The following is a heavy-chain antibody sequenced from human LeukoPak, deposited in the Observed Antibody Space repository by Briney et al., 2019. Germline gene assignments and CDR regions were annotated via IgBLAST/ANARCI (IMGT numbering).Heavy chain of an antibody. J-gene: IGHJ6*03. CDR2: ISSSGSTI. D-gene: IGHD2-2*01. CDR3: ARDGDIVVVPAASNYYMDV. CDR1: GFTFSDYY. Sequence: GGSLRLSCAASGFTFSDYYMSWIRQAPGKGLEWVSYISSSGSTIYYADSVKGRFTTSRDNAKNSLHLQMNSLRAEDTAVYYCARDGDIVVVPAASNYYMDVWGKGTTVTVSS. V-gene: IGHV3-11*01.